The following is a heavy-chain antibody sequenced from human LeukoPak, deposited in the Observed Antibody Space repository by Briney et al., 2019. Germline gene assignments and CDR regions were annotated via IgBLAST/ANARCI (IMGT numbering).Heavy chain of an antibody. J-gene: IGHJ4*02. CDR3: LRGDRRDY. CDR1: GFTFNGYW. Sequence: GGSLRLSCAASGFTFNGYWMHWVRQAPGKGLVWVSRSNDDGTATNYADSVKGRFTISRDNAKDSLYLQMNSLRVEDTAVYYCLRGDRRDYWGQGTLVTVSS. V-gene: IGHV3-74*01. CDR2: SNDDGTAT.